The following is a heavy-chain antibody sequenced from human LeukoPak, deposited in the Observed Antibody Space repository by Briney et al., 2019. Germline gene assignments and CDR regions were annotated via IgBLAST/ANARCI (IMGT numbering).Heavy chain of an antibody. D-gene: IGHD2-2*01. Sequence: GESLKISCKGSGYSFTSYWIAWVRQMPGKGLEWMGIIYPGDSDTRYSPSFEGQVTISADKSITPAYLQWTSVKASDTAMYYCARQGWSSTAYYHIDVWGKGTTVTVSS. V-gene: IGHV5-51*01. J-gene: IGHJ6*03. CDR1: GYSFTSYW. CDR3: ARQGWSSTAYYHIDV. CDR2: IYPGDSDT.